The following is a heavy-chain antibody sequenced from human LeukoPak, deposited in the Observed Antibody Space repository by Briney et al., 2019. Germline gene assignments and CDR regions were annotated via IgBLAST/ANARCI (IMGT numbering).Heavy chain of an antibody. CDR1: GITFGNNW. CDR2: INRDGGGA. V-gene: IGHV3-74*01. Sequence: TGGCLRLSCAASGITFGNNWMHWVRQGPGKGLVWISRINRDGGGAIYADSVKGRFTVSRDNDKNTLYLQMNSLRAEDTAVYYCARDVPHNWFDTWGQGTLVTVSS. CDR3: ARDVPHNWFDT. J-gene: IGHJ5*02.